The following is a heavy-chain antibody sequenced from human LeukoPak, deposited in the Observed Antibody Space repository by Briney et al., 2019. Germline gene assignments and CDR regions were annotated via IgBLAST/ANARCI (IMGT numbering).Heavy chain of an antibody. D-gene: IGHD2-2*01. J-gene: IGHJ5*02. V-gene: IGHV1-24*01. CDR3: ATDSCSSTSCYGWFDP. CDR1: GYTLTELP. Sequence: ASVKVSCKVSGYTLTELPMHWVRQAPGKGLEWMGGFDPEDGETIYAQKFQGRVTMTEDTSTDTAYMELSSLRSEDTAVYYCATDSCSSTSCYGWFDPWGQGTLVTVSS. CDR2: FDPEDGET.